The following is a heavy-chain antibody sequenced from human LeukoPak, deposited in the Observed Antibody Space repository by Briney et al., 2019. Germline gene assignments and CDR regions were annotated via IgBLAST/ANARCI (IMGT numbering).Heavy chain of an antibody. Sequence: GGSLRLSCAASGFTFSSYALHWVRQAPGKGLEWVAVISYDGSNKYYADSVKGRFTISRDNSKNTLYLQMNSLRAEDTAVYYCARDDLDDYGDYNPDYWGQGTLVTVFS. CDR1: GFTFSSYA. J-gene: IGHJ4*02. V-gene: IGHV3-30-3*01. CDR3: ARDDLDDYGDYNPDY. D-gene: IGHD4-17*01. CDR2: ISYDGSNK.